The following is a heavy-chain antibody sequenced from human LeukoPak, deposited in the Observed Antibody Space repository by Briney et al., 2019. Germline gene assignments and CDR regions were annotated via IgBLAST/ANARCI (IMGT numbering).Heavy chain of an antibody. J-gene: IGHJ3*02. Sequence: ASVKVSCKASGYTFTSYDINWVRQATGQGLEWMGWMNPNSGNTGYAQEFQGRVTMTRNTSISTAYMELSSLRSEDTAVYYCARPYPRLDDAFDIWGQGTMVTVSS. D-gene: IGHD3-16*01. CDR3: ARPYPRLDDAFDI. CDR1: GYTFTSYD. CDR2: MNPNSGNT. V-gene: IGHV1-8*01.